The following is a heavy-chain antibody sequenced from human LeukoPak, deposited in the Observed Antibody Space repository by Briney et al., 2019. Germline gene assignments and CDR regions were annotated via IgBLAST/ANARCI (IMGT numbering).Heavy chain of an antibody. J-gene: IGHJ4*02. D-gene: IGHD6-19*01. CDR2: INPNSGAT. CDR3: ARVPLVNIAVAGFDY. Sequence: ASVKVSCKAAGYTFTDYYMHWVRQAPGQGLEWVGWINPNSGATNYAQKFQGRVTMTRDTSITTAYMELSRLISDDTAVYYCARVPLVNIAVAGFDYWGQGTLVTVSS. V-gene: IGHV1-2*02. CDR1: GYTFTDYY.